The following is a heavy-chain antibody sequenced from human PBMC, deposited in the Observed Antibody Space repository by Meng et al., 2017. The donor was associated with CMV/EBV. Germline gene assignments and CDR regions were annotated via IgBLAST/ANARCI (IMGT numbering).Heavy chain of an antibody. CDR3: ARDRTIFGVRNYYYYGMDV. V-gene: IGHV3-21*01. CDR1: GFTFSSYS. Sequence: GESLKISCAASGFTFSSYSMNWVRQAPGKGLEWVSSISSSSSYIYYADSVKGRFTISRDNAKNSLYLQMNGLRAEDTAVYYCARDRTIFGVRNYYYYGMDVWGQGTTVTVSS. J-gene: IGHJ6*02. CDR2: ISSSSSYI. D-gene: IGHD3-3*01.